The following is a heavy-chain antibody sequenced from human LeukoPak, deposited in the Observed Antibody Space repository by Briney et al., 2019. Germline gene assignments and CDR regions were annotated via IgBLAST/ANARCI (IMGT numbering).Heavy chain of an antibody. CDR1: GYTFTSYV. D-gene: IGHD6-19*01. CDR3: ARGPRIAVAGYYYYYGMDV. Sequence: ASVKVSCKASGYTFTSYVINWVRQATGQGLEWMGWMNPNSGNTGYAQKFQGRVTMTRNTSISTAYMEPSSLRSEDTAVYYCARGPRIAVAGYYYYYGMDVWGQGTTVTVSS. CDR2: MNPNSGNT. V-gene: IGHV1-8*01. J-gene: IGHJ6*02.